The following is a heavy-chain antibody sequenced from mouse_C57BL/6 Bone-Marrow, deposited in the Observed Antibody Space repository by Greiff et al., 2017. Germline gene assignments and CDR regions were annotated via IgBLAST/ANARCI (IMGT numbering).Heavy chain of an antibody. CDR3: ARQCYGKDHTPGTEGY. Sequence: VQLQQSGPELVKPGASVKISCKASGYTFTDYYMNWVKQSHGKSLEWIGDINPNNGGTSYNQKFKGKATLTVDTSSSTAYMELRRLTSEDSAVYYCARQCYGKDHTPGTEGYWGQGTSVTVSS. D-gene: IGHD2-1*01. V-gene: IGHV1-26*01. CDR2: INPNNGGT. CDR1: GYTFTDYY. J-gene: IGHJ2*02.